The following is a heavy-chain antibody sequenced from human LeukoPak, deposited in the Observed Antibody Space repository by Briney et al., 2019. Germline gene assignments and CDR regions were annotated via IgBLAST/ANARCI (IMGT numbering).Heavy chain of an antibody. V-gene: IGHV1-2*02. CDR2: HNPYSGGK. CDR3: ARSPTGTRARQVDY. D-gene: IGHD1-7*01. CDR1: GYTFTGYY. Sequence: ASVKVSCKASGYTFTGYYMHWVRQAPGQGLEWMGRHNPYSGGKNYRQKFQGRVTMTRDTSISTAYMEMSRLRSDDTAVYYCARSPTGTRARQVDYWGQGTLVLVSS. J-gene: IGHJ4*02.